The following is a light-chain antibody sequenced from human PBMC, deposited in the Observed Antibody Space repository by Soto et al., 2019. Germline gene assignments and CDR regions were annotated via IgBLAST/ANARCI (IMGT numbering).Light chain of an antibody. Sequence: QSALTQPPSASGSPGQSVTISCTGTSSDVGGYNYVSWYQQHPGKAPKLMIYEVSKRPSGVPDRFSGSKSGNTASLTVSGLQAEDEADYYCCSHAGFNTPYVFATGTQLTVL. V-gene: IGLV2-8*01. CDR2: EVS. CDR3: CSHAGFNTPYV. J-gene: IGLJ1*01. CDR1: SSDVGGYNY.